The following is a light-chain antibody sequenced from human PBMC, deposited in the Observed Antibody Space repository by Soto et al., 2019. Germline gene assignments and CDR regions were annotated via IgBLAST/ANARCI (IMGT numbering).Light chain of an antibody. CDR1: NVGSRR. CDR3: QVWEATGDQVV. J-gene: IGLJ2*01. CDR2: YDS. V-gene: IGLV3-21*01. Sequence: SYELTQPPSVSVAPGETARISGGGKNVGSRRVHWYQQKPGQAPFLVIYYDSDRPSGIPERFSGSNSGNTATLIISRVEAGDEADYYCQVWEATGDQVVFGGGTKLTVL.